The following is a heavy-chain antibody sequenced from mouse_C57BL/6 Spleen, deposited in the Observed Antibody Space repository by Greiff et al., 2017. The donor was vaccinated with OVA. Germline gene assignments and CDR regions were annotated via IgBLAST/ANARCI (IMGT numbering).Heavy chain of an antibody. V-gene: IGHV1-74*01. CDR1: GYTFTSYW. CDR2: IHPSDSDT. CDR3: AIGGDGYAPFDY. J-gene: IGHJ3*01. D-gene: IGHD2-3*01. Sequence: QVQLQQPGAELVKPGASVKVSCKASGYTFTSYWMHWVQQRPGQGLEWIGRIHPSDSDTNYTQKFKGKATLTVDNSSSTAYMQLSRLTSEDSAVYYCAIGGDGYAPFDYWGQGTLVTVSA.